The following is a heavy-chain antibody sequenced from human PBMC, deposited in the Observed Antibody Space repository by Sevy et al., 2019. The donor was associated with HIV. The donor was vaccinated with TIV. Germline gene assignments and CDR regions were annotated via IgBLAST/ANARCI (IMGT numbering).Heavy chain of an antibody. CDR3: ARDLASGSFFSLYFDY. CDR1: GLNVSDYF. CDR2: ISSSGTII. J-gene: IGHJ4*02. Sequence: GGSLRLSCAASGLNVSDYFMSWIRQAPGKRPEWISYISSSGTIIYYADSVKGRFTISRDNAKNSLYLQINSLRAEDTTIYDYARDLASGSFFSLYFDYWGQGTLVTVSS. D-gene: IGHD3-10*01. V-gene: IGHV3-11*01.